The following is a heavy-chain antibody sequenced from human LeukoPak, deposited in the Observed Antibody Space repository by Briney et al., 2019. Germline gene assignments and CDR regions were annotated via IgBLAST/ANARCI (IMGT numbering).Heavy chain of an antibody. D-gene: IGHD2-21*02. CDR2: ISAYNGNT. CDR1: GYTFTSYG. CDR3: ARTCGGDCYWLGYYYGMDV. J-gene: IGHJ6*02. Sequence: ASVKVSCKASGYTFTSYGISWVRQAPGQGLEWMGWISAYNGNTNYAQKLRGRVTMTTDTSTSTAYMELRSLRSDDTAVYYCARTCGGDCYWLGYYYGMDVWGQGTTVTVSS. V-gene: IGHV1-18*01.